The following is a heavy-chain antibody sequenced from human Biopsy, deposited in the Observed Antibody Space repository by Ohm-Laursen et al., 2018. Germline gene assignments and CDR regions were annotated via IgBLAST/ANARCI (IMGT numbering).Heavy chain of an antibody. V-gene: IGHV1-69*06. Sequence: GDSVKVSCKTPEGTFSNYGVNWVRQAPGQGLEWLGGNIPILGTGNYAQKFQDRVTVAADTSTSTATMELRSLRSDDTAVYYCATKLTGYFHHWGQGTLVIVSS. CDR3: ATKLTGYFHH. CDR1: EGTFSNYG. CDR2: NIPILGTG. J-gene: IGHJ1*01. D-gene: IGHD3-9*01.